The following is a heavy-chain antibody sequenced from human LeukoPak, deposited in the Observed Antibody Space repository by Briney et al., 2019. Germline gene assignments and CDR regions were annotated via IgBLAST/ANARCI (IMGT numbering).Heavy chain of an antibody. Sequence: PGGSLRLSCSASGFTFSSYWMSWVRQAPGKGLEWVANIKQDGSEKYYVDSVKGRFTISRDNDKNSLYLQMNSLRAEDTAVYYCARGIEDIVVVVADGMYYFDYWGQGTLVTVSS. J-gene: IGHJ4*02. CDR3: ARGIEDIVVVVADGMYYFDY. CDR2: IKQDGSEK. V-gene: IGHV3-7*05. CDR1: GFTFSSYW. D-gene: IGHD2-15*01.